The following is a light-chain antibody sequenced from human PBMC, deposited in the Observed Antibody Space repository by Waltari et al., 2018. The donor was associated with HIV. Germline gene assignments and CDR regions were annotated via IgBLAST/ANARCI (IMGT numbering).Light chain of an antibody. CDR2: DDR. J-gene: IGLJ3*02. CDR3: QVWDGSSDHWV. V-gene: IGLV3-21*02. Sequence: SYVLTQPPSVSVAPGQTARITCGGDNIGTKSVHWYQQNPGQAPVLVVYDDRDRPSGIPERFSSSNSGNTATLTVSRVEVGDEADYYCQVWDGSSDHWVFGGGTKLTVL. CDR1: NIGTKS.